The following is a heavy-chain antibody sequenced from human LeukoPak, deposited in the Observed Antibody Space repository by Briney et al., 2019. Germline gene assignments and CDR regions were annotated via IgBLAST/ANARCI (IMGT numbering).Heavy chain of an antibody. CDR1: GFAPSSYW. Sequence: GGSLRLSCAASGFAPSSYWMSWVRQAPGKGLEWVANIKQDGSEKYYVDSVKGRFTISRDNAKNSLYLQMNSLRAEDTAVYYCAREAAVVGTENWFDPWGQGTLVTVSS. V-gene: IGHV3-7*04. D-gene: IGHD6-13*01. J-gene: IGHJ5*02. CDR3: AREAAVVGTENWFDP. CDR2: IKQDGSEK.